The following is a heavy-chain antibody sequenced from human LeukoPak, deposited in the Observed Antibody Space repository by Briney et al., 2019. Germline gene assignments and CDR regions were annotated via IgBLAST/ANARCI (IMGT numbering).Heavy chain of an antibody. Sequence: SGGSLRLSCAASGFTFSSYAMSWVRQAPGKGPEWVSAISGSGGSTYYADSVKGRFTISRDNSKNTLYLQMNSLRAEDTAVYYCARYGGSSFYYGMDVWGQGTTVTVSS. J-gene: IGHJ6*02. CDR2: ISGSGGST. D-gene: IGHD2-15*01. CDR1: GFTFSSYA. V-gene: IGHV3-23*01. CDR3: ARYGGSSFYYGMDV.